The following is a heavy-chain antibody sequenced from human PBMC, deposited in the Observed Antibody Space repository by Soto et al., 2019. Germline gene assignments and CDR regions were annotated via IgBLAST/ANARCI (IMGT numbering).Heavy chain of an antibody. Sequence: QVQLVESGGGMVQPGRSLRLSCTASGLTFRTSAMHWVRQAPGKGLEWVAFISYDGSLKYYAASVKGRFTISRDNSKNTPHLQMDSLRPGDTALYYGVREGVAGRPPPYYYYGMDVWGRGTTVTVSS. CDR1: GLTFRTSA. V-gene: IGHV3-30-3*01. CDR2: ISYDGSLK. J-gene: IGHJ6*02. CDR3: VREGVAGRPPPYYYYGMDV. D-gene: IGHD6-6*01.